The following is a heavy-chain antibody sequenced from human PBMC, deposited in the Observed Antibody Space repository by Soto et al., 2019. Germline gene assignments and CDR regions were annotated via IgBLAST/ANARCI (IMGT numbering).Heavy chain of an antibody. CDR1: GGSISSGDYY. J-gene: IGHJ5*02. D-gene: IGHD2-2*01. CDR2: LYYSGST. Sequence: QVQLQESGPGLVKPSQTLSLTGTVSGGSISSGDYYWSWIRQPPGKGLGWIGYLYYSGSTYYNPSLKSRVTISVDTSKDQFALKLSSVTAADTAVYYCAISRGYCISTSCYVGETWFDPWGQGTLVTVSS. CDR3: AISRGYCISTSCYVGETWFDP. V-gene: IGHV4-30-4*01.